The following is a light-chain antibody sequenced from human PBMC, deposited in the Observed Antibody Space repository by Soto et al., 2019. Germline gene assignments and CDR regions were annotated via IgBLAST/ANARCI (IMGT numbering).Light chain of an antibody. Sequence: DIPMTQSPSSLSASVGDRVTITCRASQSISSYLNWYQQKPGKAPKLLNYAASSLQSGVPSRFSGSGSGTDFTLTISSLQPEDCATYFCQQSYSTPHTFGQGTRLEIK. CDR3: QQSYSTPHT. CDR1: QSISSY. CDR2: AAS. J-gene: IGKJ5*01. V-gene: IGKV1-39*01.